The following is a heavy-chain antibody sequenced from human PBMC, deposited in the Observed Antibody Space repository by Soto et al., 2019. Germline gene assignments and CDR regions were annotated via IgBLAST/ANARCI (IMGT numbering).Heavy chain of an antibody. D-gene: IGHD1-26*01. Sequence: SETLSLTCTVSGGSISSSSYYXGWIRQPPGKGLEWIGSIYYSGSTYYNPSLKSRVTISVDTSKNQFSLKLSSVTAADTAVYYCARLSPEISGSYPFDYWGQGTLVTVSS. CDR2: IYYSGST. CDR3: ARLSPEISGSYPFDY. J-gene: IGHJ4*02. V-gene: IGHV4-39*01. CDR1: GGSISSSSYY.